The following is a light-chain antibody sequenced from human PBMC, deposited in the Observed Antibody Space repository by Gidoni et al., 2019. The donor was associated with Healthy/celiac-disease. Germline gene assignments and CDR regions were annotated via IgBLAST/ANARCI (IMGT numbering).Light chain of an antibody. CDR1: QSVSSSY. V-gene: IGKV3-20*01. CDR2: CAS. J-gene: IGKJ4*01. CDR3: QQYGSSRLT. Sequence: EIVFPQSPGTLSLSPGERATLSCRASQSVSSSYLAWYQQKPGQAPRLLIYCASSRATGIPDRFSGSGSGTDFTLTISRLEPEDFSVYYCQQYGSSRLTFGGGTKVEIK.